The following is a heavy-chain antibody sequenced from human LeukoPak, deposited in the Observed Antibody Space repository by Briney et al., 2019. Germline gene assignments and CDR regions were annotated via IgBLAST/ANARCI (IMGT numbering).Heavy chain of an antibody. CDR1: GGSISSSSYY. Sequence: SETLSLTCTVSGGSISSSSYYWGWIRQPPGKGLEWIGSIYYSGSTYYNPSLKSRVTISVDTSKNQFSLKLSSVTAADTAVYYCARVTVGATKPTFDYWGQGTLVTVSS. CDR2: IYYSGST. D-gene: IGHD1-26*01. J-gene: IGHJ4*02. CDR3: ARVTVGATKPTFDY. V-gene: IGHV4-39*07.